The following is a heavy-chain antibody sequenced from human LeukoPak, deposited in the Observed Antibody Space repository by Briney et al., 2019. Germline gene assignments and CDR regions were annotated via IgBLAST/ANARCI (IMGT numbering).Heavy chain of an antibody. CDR1: GLTFSRYW. V-gene: IGHV3-7*03. J-gene: IGHJ4*02. CDR3: ARDVAVAGTGDY. CDR2: IKQDGSEK. D-gene: IGHD6-19*01. Sequence: GGSLRLSCAASGLTFSRYWLTWVRQAPGKGLEWVANIKQDGSEKYYVDSVKGRFTISRDNAKNSLYLQMNSLRAEDTAVYYCARDVAVAGTGDYWGQGTLVTVSS.